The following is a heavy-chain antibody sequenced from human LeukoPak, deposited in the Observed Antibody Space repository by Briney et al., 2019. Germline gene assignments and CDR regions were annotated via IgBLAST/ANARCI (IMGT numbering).Heavy chain of an antibody. Sequence: GGSLRLSCAASGFTFSSYAMHWVRQAPGKGLEWVAVISYDGSNKYYADSVKGRFTISRDNSKNTLYLQMNSLRAEDTAVYYCAREPVVVTAHFDYWGQGTLVTVSS. CDR1: GFTFSSYA. V-gene: IGHV3-30*04. D-gene: IGHD2-21*02. CDR3: AREPVVVTAHFDY. J-gene: IGHJ4*02. CDR2: ISYDGSNK.